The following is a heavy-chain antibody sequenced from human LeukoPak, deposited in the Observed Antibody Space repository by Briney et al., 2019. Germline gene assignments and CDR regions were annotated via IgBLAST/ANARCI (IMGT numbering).Heavy chain of an antibody. J-gene: IGHJ3*02. CDR2: INQDGSVK. Sequence: GGSLRLSCAASGFTFSRSWMTWVRQAPGKGLEFVANINQDGSVKNYVDFVRGRFTISRDNAKNSLYLQMNSLRAEDTAVYYCARDPGLSAFDIWGQGTMVTVSS. V-gene: IGHV3-7*01. CDR3: ARDPGLSAFDI. CDR1: GFTFSRSW.